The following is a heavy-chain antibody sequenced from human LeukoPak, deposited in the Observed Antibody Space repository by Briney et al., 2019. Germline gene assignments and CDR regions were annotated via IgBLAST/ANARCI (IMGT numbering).Heavy chain of an antibody. D-gene: IGHD6-6*01. J-gene: IGHJ2*01. CDR3: ARGVKYRNDSWSLDL. CDR2: IYYSGRT. V-gene: IGHV4-59*01. Sequence: PSETLSLTCTVSGGSMGSYYWSWIRQPPGKGLEWIGCIYYSGRTNYNPSLKSRVTISVDTSKNQFSLKLSSVTAADTAVYYCARGVKYRNDSWSLDLWGRGTLVTVSS. CDR1: GGSMGSYY.